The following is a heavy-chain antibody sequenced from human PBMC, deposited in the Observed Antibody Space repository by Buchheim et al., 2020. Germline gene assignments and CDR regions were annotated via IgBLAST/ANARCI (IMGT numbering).Heavy chain of an antibody. Sequence: QVQLVETGGGVVQPGRSLRLSCAASGFTFSSHAMHWVRQAPGKGLEWVAFIWFDGSNRHYADSVKGRFTVSRDNSKNTLFLEMNSLGVEDTAVYYCTNDPPYSGFAFGMWGQGT. CDR3: TNDPPYSGFAFGM. V-gene: IGHV3-33*06. D-gene: IGHD1-26*01. CDR2: IWFDGSNR. CDR1: GFTFSSHA. J-gene: IGHJ3*02.